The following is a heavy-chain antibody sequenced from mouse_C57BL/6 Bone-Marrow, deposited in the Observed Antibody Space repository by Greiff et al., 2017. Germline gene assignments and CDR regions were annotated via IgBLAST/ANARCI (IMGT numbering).Heavy chain of an antibody. D-gene: IGHD1-1*01. CDR1: GYSFTGYY. V-gene: IGHV1-42*01. J-gene: IGHJ1*03. Sequence: VQLQQSGPELVKPGASVKISCKASGYSFTGYYMNWVKQSPETSLEWIGEINPSTGGTTYNQKFKAKATLTVDKSSSTAYMQLKSLTSEDSAVYYCARSGYGSSYQRYFDVWGTGTTVTVSS. CDR2: INPSTGGT. CDR3: ARSGYGSSYQRYFDV.